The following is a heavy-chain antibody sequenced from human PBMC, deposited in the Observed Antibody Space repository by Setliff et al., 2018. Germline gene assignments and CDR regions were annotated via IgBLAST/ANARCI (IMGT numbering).Heavy chain of an antibody. J-gene: IGHJ6*02. CDR3: ARGRERDYNFWSGYYTYYYYGMDV. CDR2: MNPNSGNR. Sequence: ASVKVSCKASGGTLSDYSINWVRQAPGQGLEWMGWMNPNSGNRGYAQKFQGRVTMTRNTSISTAYMELSSLRSEDTAVYYCARGRERDYNFWSGYYTYYYYGMDVWGQGTTGTVSS. D-gene: IGHD3-3*01. CDR1: GGTLSDYS. V-gene: IGHV1-8*02.